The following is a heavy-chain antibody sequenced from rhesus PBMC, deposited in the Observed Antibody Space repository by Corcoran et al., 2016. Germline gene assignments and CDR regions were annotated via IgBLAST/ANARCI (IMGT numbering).Heavy chain of an antibody. V-gene: IGHV4-122*02. CDR1: GGSISRCYYY. Sequence: VQLHDSGPVLVKPSETLSLPCAVSGGSISRCYYYCRSIRKPPGPVLEWIGYSTYSGSTSDNPPRKRRVTISRETSKKQFSLKLSSVTAADTAVYYCARGPTGGIIMAHYWGQGVLVTVSS. D-gene: IGHD3-34*01. CDR2: STYSGST. CDR3: ARGPTGGIIMAHY. J-gene: IGHJ4*01.